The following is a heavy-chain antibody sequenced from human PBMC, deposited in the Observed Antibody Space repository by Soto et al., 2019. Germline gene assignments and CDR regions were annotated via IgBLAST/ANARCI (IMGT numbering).Heavy chain of an antibody. CDR1: GGSFSGYY. CDR3: ARGRYCSSTSRYLHYGMDV. Sequence: SETLSLTCAVYGGSFSGYYWSWIRQPPGKGLEWIGEINHSGSTNYNPSLKSRVTISVDTSKNQFSLKLSSVTAADTAVYYCARGRYCSSTSRYLHYGMDVWGQGTTVTFSS. D-gene: IGHD2-2*01. CDR2: INHSGST. V-gene: IGHV4-34*01. J-gene: IGHJ6*02.